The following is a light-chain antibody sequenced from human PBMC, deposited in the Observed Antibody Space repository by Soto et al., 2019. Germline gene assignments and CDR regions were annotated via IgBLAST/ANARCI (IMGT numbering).Light chain of an antibody. J-gene: IGKJ4*01. CDR3: QQFGDSRLT. CDR2: GTF. CDR1: QTVTSTF. V-gene: IGKV3-20*01. Sequence: IVLTRSPGTLSLSPGERATLSCRASQTVTSTFLSWYQQKPGQALRLLIYGTFNRATGIPDRFIGGGSETEFTLSISRLEPEDSAVYYCQQFGDSRLTFGGGTKVEI.